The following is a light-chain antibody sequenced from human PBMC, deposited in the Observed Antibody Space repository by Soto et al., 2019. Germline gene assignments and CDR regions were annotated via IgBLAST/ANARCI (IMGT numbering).Light chain of an antibody. CDR2: AAS. CDR1: QSISRC. V-gene: IGKV1-39*01. CDR3: QQIDAAPVT. Sequence: DIQMTQSPSSLSASVGDRVTITCRASQSISRCLSWYQQKPGKAPKLLIYAASNLQSGVPSRFSGSESGTDFILTISSLQPEDFATYYCQQIDAAPVTFGHGTKVEIK. J-gene: IGKJ1*01.